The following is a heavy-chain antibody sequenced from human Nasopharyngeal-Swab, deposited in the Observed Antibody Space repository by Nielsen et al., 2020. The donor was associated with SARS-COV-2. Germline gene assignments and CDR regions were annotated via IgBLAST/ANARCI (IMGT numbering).Heavy chain of an antibody. D-gene: IGHD2-15*01. CDR1: GFTFSSYD. V-gene: IGHV3-13*05. CDR2: IGTAGDP. Sequence: GGSLRLSCAASGFTFSSYDMHWVRQATGKGLEWVSAIGTAGDPYYPGSVKGRFTISRENAKNSLYLQMNSLRAGDTAVYYCARGRYCSGGSCGAYMDVWGKGTTVTVSS. CDR3: ARGRYCSGGSCGAYMDV. J-gene: IGHJ6*03.